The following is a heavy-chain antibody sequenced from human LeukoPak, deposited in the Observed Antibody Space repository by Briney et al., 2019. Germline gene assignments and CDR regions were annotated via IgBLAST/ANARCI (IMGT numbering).Heavy chain of an antibody. CDR1: GFTFDDYA. CDR2: ISGDGCST. V-gene: IGHV3-43*02. Sequence: GGSLRLSCAASGFTFDDYAMSWVRQAPGKGLEWVSLISGDGCSTYYADSLKGRFTISRDNSKNSLYLQMNSLRTEDTAFYYCASDNRGFDYWGQGTLVTVSS. CDR3: ASDNRGFDY. J-gene: IGHJ4*02.